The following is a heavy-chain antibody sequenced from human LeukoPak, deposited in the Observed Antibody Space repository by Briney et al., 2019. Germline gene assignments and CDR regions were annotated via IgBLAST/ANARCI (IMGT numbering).Heavy chain of an antibody. Sequence: SGTLSLTCTVSGDSISSVNYYWSWIRQPAGKGLEWIGRIYTSGNTNYNPSLKSRITISVDTSKNQFSLKLRSVTAADTAVYYCAGSRGLWFGESPDYFEYWGQGTLVTVSS. V-gene: IGHV4-61*02. J-gene: IGHJ4*02. D-gene: IGHD3-10*01. CDR1: GDSISSVNYY. CDR2: IYTSGNT. CDR3: AGSRGLWFGESPDYFEY.